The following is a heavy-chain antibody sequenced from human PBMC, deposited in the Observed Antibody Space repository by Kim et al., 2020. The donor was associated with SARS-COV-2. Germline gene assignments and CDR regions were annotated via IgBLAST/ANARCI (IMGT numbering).Heavy chain of an antibody. CDR2: ISFSGDSI. D-gene: IGHD2-21*02. CDR3: ARDRVGTDDY. V-gene: IGHV3-48*03. CDR1: GFTFSSYE. Sequence: GGSLRLSCAASGFTFSSYEMNWVRQAPGKGLEWISYISFSGDSIYYADSVKGRFTISRDNAKNSLYLQMNSLRAEDTAVYYCARDRVGTDDYWGQGTLVTVSS. J-gene: IGHJ4*02.